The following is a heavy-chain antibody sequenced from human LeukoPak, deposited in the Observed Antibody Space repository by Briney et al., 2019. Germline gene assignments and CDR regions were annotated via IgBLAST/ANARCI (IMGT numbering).Heavy chain of an antibody. Sequence: SETLSLTCTVSVGSISSYYWSWLRQPPGKGLEWLGYIYYSGSTNYNPSLKSRVTISVDTSKNQFSLKLSSVTAADTAVYYCARHFYLGYSYGSEIPGGMDVWGQGTTVTVSS. CDR2: IYYSGST. CDR1: VGSISSYY. D-gene: IGHD5-18*01. V-gene: IGHV4-59*08. CDR3: ARHFYLGYSYGSEIPGGMDV. J-gene: IGHJ6*02.